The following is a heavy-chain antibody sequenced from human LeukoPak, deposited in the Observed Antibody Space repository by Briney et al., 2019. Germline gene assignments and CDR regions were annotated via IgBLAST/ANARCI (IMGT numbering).Heavy chain of an antibody. J-gene: IGHJ3*01. CDR1: GFTFSIYG. CDR2: MSGSGGST. V-gene: IGHV3-23*01. D-gene: IGHD3-3*01. CDR3: ARDDYWSGPTDAFDV. Sequence: GGSLRLSCAASGFTFSIYGMSWVRQAPGRGLEWVSAMSGSGGSTYHADSVKGRFTISRDNSKNTLYLQMNSLRAEDTAVYYCARDDYWSGPTDAFDVWGQGTMVTVS.